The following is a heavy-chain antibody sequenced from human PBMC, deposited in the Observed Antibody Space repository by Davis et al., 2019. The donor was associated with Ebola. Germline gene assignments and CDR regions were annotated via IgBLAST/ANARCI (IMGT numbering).Heavy chain of an antibody. CDR1: GGTFSSYA. V-gene: IGHV1-69*06. D-gene: IGHD2-2*02. CDR2: IIPIFGTA. J-gene: IGHJ6*02. Sequence: SVKVSCKASGGTFSSYAISWVRQAPGQGLEWMGGIIPIFGTANYAQKFQGRVTITADKSTSTAYMELSSLRSEDTAVYYCARDGGLGYCSSTSCYTGLVNYYGMDVWGQGTTVTVSS. CDR3: ARDGGLGYCSSTSCYTGLVNYYGMDV.